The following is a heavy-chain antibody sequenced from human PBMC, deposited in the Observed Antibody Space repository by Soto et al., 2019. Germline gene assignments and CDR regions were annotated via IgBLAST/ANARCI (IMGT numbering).Heavy chain of an antibody. D-gene: IGHD1-26*01. CDR2: IHYSGST. V-gene: IGHV4-39*01. Sequence: ASETLSLTCTVSGGSISSSDNCWGWIRQPPGKGLEWIATIHYSGSTYYNPSLKSRVTISADTSKNQFSLKLSSVTAADTAIYYCARHRTGSYYGPLHYWGQGTLVTVSS. CDR3: ARHRTGSYYGPLHY. CDR1: GGSISSSDNC. J-gene: IGHJ4*02.